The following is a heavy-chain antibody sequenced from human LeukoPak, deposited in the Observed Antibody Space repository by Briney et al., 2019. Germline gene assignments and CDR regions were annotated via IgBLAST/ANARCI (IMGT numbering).Heavy chain of an antibody. V-gene: IGHV4-39*02. J-gene: IGHJ4*02. Sequence: PSETLSLTCTVSGGSISSSIYYWGWIRQPPGKGLEWIGSIYYSGGTYYSPSLKSRVTISVDTSKNQFSLKLSSVTAADTAVYYCAREYSSSSDYWGQGTLVTVSS. CDR1: GGSISSSIYY. CDR2: IYYSGGT. CDR3: AREYSSSSDY. D-gene: IGHD6-6*01.